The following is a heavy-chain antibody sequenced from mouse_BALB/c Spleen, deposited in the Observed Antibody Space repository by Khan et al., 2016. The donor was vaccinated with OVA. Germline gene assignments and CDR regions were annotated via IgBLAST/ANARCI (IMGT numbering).Heavy chain of an antibody. CDR3: ARQNYYGYALDY. V-gene: IGHV3-2*02. J-gene: IGHJ4*01. Sequence: VQLKESGPSLVKPSQSLSLTCTVTGYSITSNYAWSWIRQFPGSKLEWMGYISYSGATNYNPSLKSRISVTRDTSENQFFLQLNSVTTDDTATYFFARQNYYGYALDYWGPGTSVTVSS. CDR1: GYSITSNYA. D-gene: IGHD1-1*01. CDR2: ISYSGAT.